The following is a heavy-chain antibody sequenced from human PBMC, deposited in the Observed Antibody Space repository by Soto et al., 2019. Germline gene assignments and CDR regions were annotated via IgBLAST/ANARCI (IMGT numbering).Heavy chain of an antibody. CDR1: GDSIRSSGYY. Sequence: PSETLSLTCTVSGDSIRSSGYYWGWIRQPPGKGLEWIGSIYYSGSTYYNPSLKSRVTISVDTSKNQFSLKLSSVTAADTSVYYCARHTPAISISDHWGQGTLVTVSS. D-gene: IGHD2-15*01. J-gene: IGHJ4*02. CDR2: IYYSGST. V-gene: IGHV4-39*01. CDR3: ARHTPAISISDH.